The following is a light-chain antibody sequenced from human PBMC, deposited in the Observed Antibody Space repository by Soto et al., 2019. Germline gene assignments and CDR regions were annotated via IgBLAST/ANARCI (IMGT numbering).Light chain of an antibody. J-gene: IGLJ1*01. CDR3: SSYTRSSTLGV. CDR2: DVS. V-gene: IGLV2-14*01. Sequence: QSALTQPASVSRSPGQSITISCTGTSSDVGGYNYVSWYQQHPGKAPKLMIYDVSNRPSGVSNRFSGSKSGNTASLTISGLQAEDEADYYCSSYTRSSTLGVFGTGTKLTVL. CDR1: SSDVGGYNY.